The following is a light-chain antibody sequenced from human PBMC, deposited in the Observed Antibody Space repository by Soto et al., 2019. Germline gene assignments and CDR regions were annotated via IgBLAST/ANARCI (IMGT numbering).Light chain of an antibody. J-gene: IGLJ3*02. CDR3: SSYTSYTWV. CDR2: EVS. V-gene: IGLV2-14*01. CDR1: DIGGSKY. Sequence: QSALTQPASVSGSPGQSITISCTGSDIGGSKYVSWYQQHPGKAPKLMIFEVSYRPSGVSNRFSGSKSDNTASLTISGLQTEDEADYYCSSYTSYTWVFGGGTKVTVL.